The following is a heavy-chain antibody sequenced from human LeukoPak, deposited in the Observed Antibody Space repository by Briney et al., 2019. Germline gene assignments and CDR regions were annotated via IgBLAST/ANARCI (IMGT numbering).Heavy chain of an antibody. CDR3: ARDNIWAFDI. D-gene: IGHD2/OR15-2a*01. J-gene: IGHJ3*02. CDR2: IRTDGTI. V-gene: IGHV3-69-1*01. CDR1: GFTSFDFP. Sequence: GGSLRLSCEASGFTSFDFPMNWVRKAPGKGLEWVSHIRTDGTITYADSVKGRFTISRDDAKTSVYLQMNSLRDEDTAIYYCARDNIWAFDIWGQGTMVTVAS.